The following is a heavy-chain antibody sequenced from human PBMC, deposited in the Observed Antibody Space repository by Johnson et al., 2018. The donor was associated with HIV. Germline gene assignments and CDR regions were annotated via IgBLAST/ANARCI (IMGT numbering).Heavy chain of an antibody. CDR3: AKDKGGYSSGWFAFDI. V-gene: IGHV3-30*18. CDR1: GFTFSNYG. CDR2: ISYDGSNK. D-gene: IGHD6-19*01. J-gene: IGHJ3*02. Sequence: QVQLVESGGGVVQPGRSLRLSCAAFGFTFSNYGVHWVRQAPGKGLEWVAVISYDGSNKYYADSVKGQFTISRDNSKNTLHLQMNSLRVEDTAVYYCAKDKGGYSSGWFAFDIWGQGTMVTVSS.